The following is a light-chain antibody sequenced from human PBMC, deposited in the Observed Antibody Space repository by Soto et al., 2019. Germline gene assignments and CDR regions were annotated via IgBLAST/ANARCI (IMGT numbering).Light chain of an antibody. CDR3: LLHYSGGRRV. CDR1: TGAVTSDRY. V-gene: IGLV7-46*01. CDR2: DTT. J-gene: IGLJ3*02. Sequence: QAVGTQEPSVTVSPGGTVTLTCGSSTGAVTSDRYPYWFQQQPGQVPRALIFDTTNTHSWTPARFSGSLLGDKAALTLSGAQPEDEADYYCLLHYSGGRRVFGGGTKLTVL.